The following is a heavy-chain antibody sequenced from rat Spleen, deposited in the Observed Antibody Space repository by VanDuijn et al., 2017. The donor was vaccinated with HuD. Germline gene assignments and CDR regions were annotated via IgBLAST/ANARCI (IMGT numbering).Heavy chain of an antibody. Sequence: VQVKESGPGLVQPSQTLSLTCTVSGFSLTSYGVSWVRQPPGKGLEWVASISTGGGNTYYRDSVKGRFTISRDNAKSTLYLQMDSLRSEDTATYYCVTTYFGYGYFDYWGQGVLVTVSS. V-gene: IGHV5S13*01. CDR2: ISTGGGNT. CDR3: VTTYFGYGYFDY. J-gene: IGHJ2*01. D-gene: IGHD1-9*01. CDR1: GFSLTSYG.